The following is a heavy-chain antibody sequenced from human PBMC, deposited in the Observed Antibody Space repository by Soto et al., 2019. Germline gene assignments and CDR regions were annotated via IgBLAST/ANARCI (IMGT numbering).Heavy chain of an antibody. CDR3: ARDQLYYNDISGRPLNAFDV. CDR1: GFTFRNYG. J-gene: IGHJ3*01. V-gene: IGHV3-48*01. Sequence: PGGSLRLSCAASGFTFRNYGMNWVRQAPGKGLEWVSYIGIGSSTKYYADSVKGRFTISRDNAKNSLYLQMNSLRAEDTAVYYFARDQLYYNDISGRPLNAFDVWGQGTMVTVS. D-gene: IGHD3-22*01. CDR2: IGIGSSTK.